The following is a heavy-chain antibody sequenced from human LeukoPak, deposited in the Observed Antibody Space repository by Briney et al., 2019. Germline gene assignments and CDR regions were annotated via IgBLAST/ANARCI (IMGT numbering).Heavy chain of an antibody. CDR3: AGYCSSTSCYPLYYFDY. V-gene: IGHV4-30-4*08. D-gene: IGHD2-2*01. CDR2: IYYSGST. J-gene: IGHJ4*02. Sequence: PSETLSLTCTVSGGSISSGDYYWSWIRQPRGKGLEWIGYIYYSGSTYYNPSLKSRVTISVDTSKNQFSLKLSSVTAADTAVYYCAGYCSSTSCYPLYYFDYWGQGTLVTVSS. CDR1: GGSISSGDYY.